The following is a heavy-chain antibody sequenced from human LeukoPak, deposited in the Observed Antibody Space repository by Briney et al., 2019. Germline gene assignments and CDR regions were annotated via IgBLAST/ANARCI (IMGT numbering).Heavy chain of an antibody. D-gene: IGHD1-26*01. V-gene: IGHV3-30*02. Sequence: GGSLRLSCAASGFTFSNYGVHWVRQAPGKGLEWVSFIRFDGSNKYYADSVKGRFTISRDSSKNTLYLQMNSLRAEDTAVYYCAKGRGWEASYYYYYMDVWGKGTTVTIPS. J-gene: IGHJ6*03. CDR1: GFTFSNYG. CDR3: AKGRGWEASYYYYYMDV. CDR2: IRFDGSNK.